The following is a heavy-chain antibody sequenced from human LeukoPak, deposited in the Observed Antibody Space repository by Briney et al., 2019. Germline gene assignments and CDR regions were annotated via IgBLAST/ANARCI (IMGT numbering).Heavy chain of an antibody. V-gene: IGHV3-21*01. Sequence: GGSLRLSCAASGYTFSSYSMNWVRQAPGKGLEWVSSISSTGSYIFYADSVKGRFTISRDNAKNSLYLQMNSLRAEDTAVYYCAREMDDILTGYGLDYWGQGTLVTVSS. CDR2: ISSTGSYI. D-gene: IGHD3-9*01. J-gene: IGHJ4*02. CDR1: GYTFSSYS. CDR3: AREMDDILTGYGLDY.